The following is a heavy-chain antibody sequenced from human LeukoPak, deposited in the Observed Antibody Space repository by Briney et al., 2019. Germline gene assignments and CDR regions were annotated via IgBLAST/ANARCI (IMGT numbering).Heavy chain of an antibody. V-gene: IGHV4-59*08. J-gene: IGHJ4*02. CDR3: ARHNDPSFGGLDY. Sequence: SETLSLTCTVSGASISSYYWSWIRQPPGKGLESIGYIYYSGSTKYSPSLKSRVTISVDTSKNQFSLKLSSVTAADTAVYFCARHNDPSFGGLDYWGQGMLVTVSS. D-gene: IGHD3-16*01. CDR1: GASISSYY. CDR2: IYYSGST.